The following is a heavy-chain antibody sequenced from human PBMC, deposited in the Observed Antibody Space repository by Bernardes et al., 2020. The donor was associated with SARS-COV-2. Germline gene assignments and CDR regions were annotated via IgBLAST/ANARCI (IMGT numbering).Heavy chain of an antibody. D-gene: IGHD2-2*01. V-gene: IGHV3-21*01. J-gene: IGHJ4*02. Sequence: GSLRLSCAASGFSFSGYTLNWVRQAPGKGLEWVSSISSSNKYIYYADSVKGRFTISRDNAKNSLYLQINSLGAEDTAVYYCARDRHLGREETAMPSDYWGQGTLVTVSS. CDR3: ARDRHLGREETAMPSDY. CDR1: GFSFSGYT. CDR2: ISSSNKYI.